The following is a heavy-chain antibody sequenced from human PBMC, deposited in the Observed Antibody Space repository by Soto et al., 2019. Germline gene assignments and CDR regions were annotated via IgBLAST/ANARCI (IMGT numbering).Heavy chain of an antibody. CDR2: IYPGDSDT. V-gene: IGHV5-51*01. CDR3: AGSRSTIFGYVDDWFDP. CDR1: GYSFTSYW. Sequence: PGESLKISCKGSGYSFTSYWIGWVRQMPGKGLEWMGIIYPGDSDTRYSPSFQGQVTISADKSISTAYLQWSSLKASDAAMYYCAGSRSTIFGYVDDWFDPWGQGTRVTVSS. D-gene: IGHD3-3*01. J-gene: IGHJ5*02.